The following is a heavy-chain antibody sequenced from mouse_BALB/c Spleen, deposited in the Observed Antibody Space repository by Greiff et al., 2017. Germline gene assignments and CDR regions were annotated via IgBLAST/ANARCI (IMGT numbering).Heavy chain of an antibody. CDR1: GFSLTSYG. CDR3: ARKDYYGSSHAMDY. Sequence: VKLVESGPGLVQPSQSLSITCTVSGFSLTSYGVHWVRQSPGKGLEWLGVIWSGGSTDYNAAFISRLSISKDNSKSQVFFKMNSLQADDTAIYYCARKDYYGSSHAMDYWGQGTSVTVSS. CDR2: IWSGGST. J-gene: IGHJ4*01. D-gene: IGHD1-1*01. V-gene: IGHV2-4-1*01.